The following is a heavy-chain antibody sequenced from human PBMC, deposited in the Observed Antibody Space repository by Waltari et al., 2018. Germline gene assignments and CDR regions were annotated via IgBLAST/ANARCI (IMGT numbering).Heavy chain of an antibody. CDR3: AKAFTSGWPDRRGAFDI. Sequence: VQPGRSLRLSCSASGFNFGDYAMHWVRKTPGKGLEWVSGISCNGGSIAYAASVKGRFTISRDNTKNSLDLQMTSLSVEDTALYYCAKAFTSGWPDRRGAFDIWGQGTMVTVSS. V-gene: IGHV3-9*01. CDR2: ISCNGGSI. CDR1: GFNFGDYA. J-gene: IGHJ3*02. D-gene: IGHD2-2*01.